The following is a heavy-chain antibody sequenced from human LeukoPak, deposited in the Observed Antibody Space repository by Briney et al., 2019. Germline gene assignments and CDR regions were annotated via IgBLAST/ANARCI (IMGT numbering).Heavy chain of an antibody. D-gene: IGHD4-17*01. J-gene: IGHJ5*02. Sequence: SQTLSLTCAISGDSVSSNSAAWTWIRQSPSRGLEWLGRTYYRSKWYNDYAVSVKSRITINPDTSKNQFSLQLNSVTPEDTAVYYCARGDDYGDYLLDPWGQGTLVTVSS. V-gene: IGHV6-1*01. CDR3: ARGDDYGDYLLDP. CDR1: GDSVSSNSAA. CDR2: TYYRSKWYN.